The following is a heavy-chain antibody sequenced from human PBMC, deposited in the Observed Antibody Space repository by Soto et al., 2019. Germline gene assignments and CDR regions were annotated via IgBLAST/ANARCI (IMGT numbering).Heavy chain of an antibody. CDR2: ISAYNGNT. CDR1: GYTFTSYG. J-gene: IGHJ5*02. Sequence: QVQLVQSGVEVKKPGASVKVSCKASGYTFTSYGISWVRQAPGQGLEWMGWISAYNGNTNYAQKLQGRVTMTTDTSTSTAYMELRSLRSDDTAVYYCARDALRYFDWLLPGRWFDPWGQGTLVTVSS. V-gene: IGHV1-18*01. D-gene: IGHD3-9*01. CDR3: ARDALRYFDWLLPGRWFDP.